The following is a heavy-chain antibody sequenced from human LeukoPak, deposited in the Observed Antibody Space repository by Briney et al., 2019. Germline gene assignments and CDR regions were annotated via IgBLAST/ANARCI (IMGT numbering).Heavy chain of an antibody. D-gene: IGHD3-16*02. J-gene: IGHJ4*02. CDR1: GGSINSSSYY. CDR3: ARHDPHHYDYVWGSYRDY. Sequence: PSETLSLTYTVSGGSINSSSYYWGWIRQPPGKGLEWIGSIYYSGSTYYNPSLKSRVTISVDTSKNQFSLKLSSVTAADTAVYYCARHDPHHYDYVWGSYRDYWGQGTLVTVSS. V-gene: IGHV4-39*01. CDR2: IYYSGST.